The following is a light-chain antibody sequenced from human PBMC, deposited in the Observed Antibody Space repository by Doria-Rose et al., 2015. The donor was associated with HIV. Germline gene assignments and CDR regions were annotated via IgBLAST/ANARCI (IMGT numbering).Light chain of an antibody. Sequence: TQSPGTLSLSPVERATLSCRASQSFSSTYLAWYQQKPGQAPSLLIYDGSTRATGIPDRSSASGSGTDVTLTINRLEPEDFALYYCHQYGTSWTLGQGTKVEI. CDR2: DGS. V-gene: IGKV3-20*01. CDR3: HQYGTSWT. J-gene: IGKJ1*01. CDR1: QSFSSTY.